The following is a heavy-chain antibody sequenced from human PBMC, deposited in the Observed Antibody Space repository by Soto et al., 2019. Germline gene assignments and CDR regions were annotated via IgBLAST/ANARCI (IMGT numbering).Heavy chain of an antibody. D-gene: IGHD2-2*02. CDR1: GGSIISGDYY. Sequence: SETLSLTCTVSGGSIISGDYYWSWIRQPPGKGLEWIVYIYYSGSTYYNPSLKSRVTISVDTSKNQFSLKLSSVTAADTAVYYCARDHRVVVVPAAIYYYYGMDVWGQGTTVTVSS. CDR3: ARDHRVVVVPAAIYYYYGMDV. V-gene: IGHV4-30-4*01. CDR2: IYYSGST. J-gene: IGHJ6*02.